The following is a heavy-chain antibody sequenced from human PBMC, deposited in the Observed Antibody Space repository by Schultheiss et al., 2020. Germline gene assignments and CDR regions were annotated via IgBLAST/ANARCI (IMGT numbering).Heavy chain of an antibody. V-gene: IGHV4-4*07. CDR3: ARDNPTAMGSSGYPSYYYGMDV. D-gene: IGHD3-22*01. Sequence: SETLSLTCAVYGGSFSGYYWSWIRQPAGKGLEWIGRIYTSGSTNYNPSLKSRVTISVDTSKNQFSLKLSSVTAADTAVYYCARDNPTAMGSSGYPSYYYGMDVWGQGTTVTVSS. CDR2: IYTSGST. CDR1: GGSFSGYY. J-gene: IGHJ6*02.